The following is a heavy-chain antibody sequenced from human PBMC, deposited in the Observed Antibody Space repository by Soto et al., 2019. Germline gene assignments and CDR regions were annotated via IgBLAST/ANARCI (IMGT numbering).Heavy chain of an antibody. D-gene: IGHD3-16*02. V-gene: IGHV3-30*18. J-gene: IGHJ3*01. Sequence: QVQLVESGGGVVQPGRSLRLSCAASGFTFSSYGMHWVRQAPGKGLEWVAHISYDESHKYYADSVKGRFTLSRDNSKNTLYLQMNSLRAEDTAVYYCAKEQTVRLWELSLLYDAFELWGHGTMVTVSS. CDR3: AKEQTVRLWELSLLYDAFEL. CDR2: ISYDESHK. CDR1: GFTFSSYG.